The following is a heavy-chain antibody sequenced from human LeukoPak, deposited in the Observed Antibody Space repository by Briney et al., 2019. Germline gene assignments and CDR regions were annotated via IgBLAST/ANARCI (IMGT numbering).Heavy chain of an antibody. CDR3: ARVSMVVTLNWFDP. V-gene: IGHV1-18*01. Sequence: GASVKVSCKASGYTFTSYGISWVRQAPGQGLEWMGWISAYNGNTKYAQKLQGRVTMTTDTSTSTAYMELRSLRSDDTAVYYCARVSMVVTLNWFDPWGQGTLVTVSS. J-gene: IGHJ5*02. D-gene: IGHD4-23*01. CDR1: GYTFTSYG. CDR2: ISAYNGNT.